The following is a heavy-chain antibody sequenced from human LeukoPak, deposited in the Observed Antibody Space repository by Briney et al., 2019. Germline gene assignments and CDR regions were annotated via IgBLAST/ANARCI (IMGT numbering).Heavy chain of an antibody. CDR3: ARSPGGSGTRAFDI. Sequence: PSETLSLTCTVSGGSISSYYWSWIRQPPGKGLEWIGRIYTTGSTNYNPSLKSRVTISVDTSKNQFSLELSSVTAADTAVYYCARSPGGSGTRAFDIWGRGTMVTVSS. CDR2: IYTTGST. CDR1: GGSISSYY. V-gene: IGHV4-4*08. J-gene: IGHJ3*02. D-gene: IGHD3-10*01.